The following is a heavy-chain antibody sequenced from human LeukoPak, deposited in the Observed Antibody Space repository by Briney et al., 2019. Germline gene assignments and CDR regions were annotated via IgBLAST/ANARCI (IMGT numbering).Heavy chain of an antibody. J-gene: IGHJ4*02. CDR1: GGSISSSTYY. V-gene: IGHV4-39*01. D-gene: IGHD3-3*01. Sequence: NSSETLSLTCTVSGGSISSSTYYWGWIRQPPGKGLEWIGSIYDSGRTYYSPSLKSRVTISVDTSKNQFSLKLSSVTAADTAVYYCARIVCYDFWSGYCPFDYWGQGALVTVSS. CDR2: IYDSGRT. CDR3: ARIVCYDFWSGYCPFDY.